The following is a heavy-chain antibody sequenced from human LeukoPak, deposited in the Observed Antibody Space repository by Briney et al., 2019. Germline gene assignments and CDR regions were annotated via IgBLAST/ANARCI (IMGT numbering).Heavy chain of an antibody. V-gene: IGHV3-33*01. D-gene: IGHD3-10*01. CDR1: GFTFSSYG. CDR3: ARDRSRFYAFDI. J-gene: IGHJ3*02. CDR2: IWYDGSNK. Sequence: GRSLRLSCAASGFTFSSYGMHWVRQAPGKGLEWVAVIWYDGSNKYYADSVKGRFTISRDNSKNTLYLQMNSLRAEDTAVYYCARDRSRFYAFDIWGQGTMVTVSS.